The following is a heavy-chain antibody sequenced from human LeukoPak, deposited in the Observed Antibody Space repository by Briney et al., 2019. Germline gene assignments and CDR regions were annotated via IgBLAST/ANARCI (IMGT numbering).Heavy chain of an antibody. Sequence: QAGGSLRLSCAASGFTFNNYEMNWVRQAPGKGLEWVSYISGRGTTIYYADSVKGRFSISRDNSKNTQSLQMNSLRAEDTAVYYCAKDDDWGRYKDWGQGTLVTVSS. CDR2: ISGRGTTI. CDR1: GFTFNNYE. D-gene: IGHD3-16*01. V-gene: IGHV3-48*01. CDR3: AKDDDWGRYKD. J-gene: IGHJ1*01.